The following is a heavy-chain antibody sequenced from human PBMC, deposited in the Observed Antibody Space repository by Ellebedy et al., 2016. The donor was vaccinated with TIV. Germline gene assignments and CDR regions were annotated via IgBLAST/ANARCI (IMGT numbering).Heavy chain of an antibody. CDR1: GGSISNYY. J-gene: IGHJ4*02. V-gene: IGHV4-59*08. CDR3: ARLVAVTGTTDYFDY. Sequence: SETLSLTCTVSGGSISNYYWSWIRQPPGKGLEWIGYIYYSGSTNYNHSHKSRVSISVDTSKTQFSLNLSSVTAADTAVYYCARLVAVTGTTDYFDYWGQGTLATVSS. D-gene: IGHD1-7*01. CDR2: IYYSGST.